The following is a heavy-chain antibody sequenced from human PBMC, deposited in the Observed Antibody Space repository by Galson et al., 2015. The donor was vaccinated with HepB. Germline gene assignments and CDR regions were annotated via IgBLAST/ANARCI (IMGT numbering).Heavy chain of an antibody. CDR3: ARALLWFGELLYYYGMDV. CDR2: INTNTGNP. Sequence: SVKVSCKASGYTLTSYAMNWVRQAPGQGLEWMGWINTNTGNPTYAQGFTGRFVFSLDTSVSTAYLQISSLKAEDTAVYYCARALLWFGELLYYYGMDVWGQGTTVTVSS. V-gene: IGHV7-4-1*02. J-gene: IGHJ6*02. D-gene: IGHD3-10*01. CDR1: GYTLTSYA.